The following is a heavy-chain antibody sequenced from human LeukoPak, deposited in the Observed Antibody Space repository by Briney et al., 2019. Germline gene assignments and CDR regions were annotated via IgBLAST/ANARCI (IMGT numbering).Heavy chain of an antibody. CDR3: AKDHRRHSNYDYYYMDV. V-gene: IGHV3-30*02. D-gene: IGHD4-11*01. J-gene: IGHJ6*03. CDR1: GFTFSSYG. CDR2: IRYDGSNK. Sequence: PGGSLRLSCAASGFTFSSYGMHWVRQAPGKGLEWVAFIRYDGSNKYYADSVKGRFTISRDNSKNTLYLQMNSLRAEDTAVYYCAKDHRRHSNYDYYYMDVWGKGTTVTVS.